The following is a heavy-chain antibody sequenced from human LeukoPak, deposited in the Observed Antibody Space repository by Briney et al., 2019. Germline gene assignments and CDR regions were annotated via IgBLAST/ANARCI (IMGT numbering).Heavy chain of an antibody. D-gene: IGHD6-13*01. CDR2: IYYSGST. Sequence: SETLSLTCTVSGGSISSYYWSWIRQPPGKGLEWIGYIYYSGSTNYNPSLKSRVTISVGTSKNQFSLKLSSVTAADTAVYYCARVAAAAADFDYWGQGTLVTVSS. J-gene: IGHJ4*02. CDR3: ARVAAAAADFDY. CDR1: GGSISSYY. V-gene: IGHV4-59*08.